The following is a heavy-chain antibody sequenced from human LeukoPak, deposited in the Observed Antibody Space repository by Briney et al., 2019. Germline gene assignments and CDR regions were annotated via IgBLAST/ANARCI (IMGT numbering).Heavy chain of an antibody. CDR3: ATHLFDY. J-gene: IGHJ4*02. CDR1: GDSVSSNSAA. V-gene: IGHV6-1*01. CDR2: TYYRSKWIN. Sequence: SQTLSLTCAISGDSVSSNSAAWNWIRQSPSRGLEWLGRTYYRSKWINEYAVPVKSRIIINPDTSKNQFSLYLNSVTPEDTAVYYCATHLFDYWGQGTLVTVSS.